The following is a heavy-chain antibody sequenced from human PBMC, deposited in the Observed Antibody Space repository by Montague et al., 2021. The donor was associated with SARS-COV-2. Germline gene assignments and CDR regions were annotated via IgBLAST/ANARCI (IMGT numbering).Heavy chain of an antibody. CDR1: GFTFTNYA. J-gene: IGHJ4*02. CDR3: TKGGQDCDSSSCYFD. D-gene: IGHD2-2*01. CDR2: ISGGRT. Sequence: SLRLSCAASGFTFTNYAMSWVRRAPGKGLGWVSVISGGRTHYADSAKGRFTISRDNSKSTLYLQMNSLRAEDTAVYYCTKGGQDCDSSSCYFDWGQETLVTVSS. V-gene: IGHV3-23*01.